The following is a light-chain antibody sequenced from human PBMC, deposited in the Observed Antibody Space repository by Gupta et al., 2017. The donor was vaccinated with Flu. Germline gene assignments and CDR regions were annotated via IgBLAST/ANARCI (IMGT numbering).Light chain of an antibody. CDR3: SSYTSSSTFYV. CDR1: SRDVGGSNY. CDR2: DVS. V-gene: IGLV2-14*01. J-gene: IGLJ1*01. Sequence: QSALTQPAPVAGSPGQSLTIPCPGTSRDVGGSNYVSWYQQHPGKAPKLLIYDVSNRPSGVSCRFSGSKSGNTASLTISGLQAEDETDYYCSSYTSSSTFYVFGAGTKVTVL.